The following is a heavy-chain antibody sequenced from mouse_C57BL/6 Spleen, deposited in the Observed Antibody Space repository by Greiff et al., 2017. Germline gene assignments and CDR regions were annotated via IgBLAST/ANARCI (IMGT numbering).Heavy chain of an antibody. CDR1: GFTFSDYY. Sequence: EVQGVESGGGLVQPGGSLKLSCAASGFTFSDYYMYWVRQTPEKRLEWVAYISNGGGSTYYPDTVKGRFTISRDNAKNTLYLQMSRLKSEDTAMYYCARHGVEGNYFDYWGQGTTLTVSS. CDR2: ISNGGGST. CDR3: ARHGVEGNYFDY. J-gene: IGHJ2*01. V-gene: IGHV5-12*01.